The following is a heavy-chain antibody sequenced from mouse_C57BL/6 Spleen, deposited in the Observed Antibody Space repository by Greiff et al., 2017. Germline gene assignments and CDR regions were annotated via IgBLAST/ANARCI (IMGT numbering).Heavy chain of an antibody. V-gene: IGHV1-55*01. D-gene: IGHD2-3*01. CDR2: INPGSGSH. J-gene: IGHJ2*01. Sequence: QVQLTQPGAELVKPGASVKISCKVSGYTFTSYWITWVKQRPGQGLEWIGDINPGSGSHKYNEKFKSKATLTVDTSSSTAYMLLSSLTSEDSAVYYCARWLLRPYDFDYWGQGTTLTVSS. CDR3: ARWLLRPYDFDY. CDR1: GYTFTSYW.